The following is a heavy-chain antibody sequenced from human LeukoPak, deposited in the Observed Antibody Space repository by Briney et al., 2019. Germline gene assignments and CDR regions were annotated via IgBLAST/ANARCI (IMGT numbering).Heavy chain of an antibody. J-gene: IGHJ4*02. D-gene: IGHD5-18*01. Sequence: GGSLRLSCAASRFTFDDHGMHWVRQAPGKGLEWVSGISWNSGSIGYADSVKGRFTISRDNAKDSLYLQMNSLRAEDTGLYYCTRASGYSSGSVDYWGQGTLVTVSS. V-gene: IGHV3-9*01. CDR1: RFTFDDHG. CDR2: ISWNSGSI. CDR3: TRASGYSSGSVDY.